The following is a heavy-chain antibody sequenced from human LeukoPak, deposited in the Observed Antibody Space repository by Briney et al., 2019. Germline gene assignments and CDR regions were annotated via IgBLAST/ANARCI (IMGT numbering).Heavy chain of an antibody. CDR3: ARSSYVWGSYRPYYFDY. CDR1: GGSISSGDYY. V-gene: IGHV4-30-4*01. J-gene: IGHJ4*02. Sequence: QASQTLSLTCTVSGGSISSGDYYWSWIRQPPGKGLEWIGHIYYSGSTYYNPSLKSRVTISGDTSKNQFSLRLSSVTAADTAVYYCARSSYVWGSYRPYYFDYWGQGTLVTVSS. D-gene: IGHD3-16*02. CDR2: IYYSGST.